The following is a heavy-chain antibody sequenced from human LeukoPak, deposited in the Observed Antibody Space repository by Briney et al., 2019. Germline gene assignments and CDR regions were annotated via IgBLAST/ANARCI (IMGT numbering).Heavy chain of an antibody. V-gene: IGHV4-59*12. Sequence: PSETLSLTRTVSGGSINSYYWSWIRQPPGKGLEWIGYIYYSGSTNYNPSLKSRVTISVDTSKNQFSLKLSSVTAADTAVYYCATDYGSGSYYNTAFDIWGQGTMVTVSS. CDR2: IYYSGST. CDR3: ATDYGSGSYYNTAFDI. D-gene: IGHD3-10*01. CDR1: GGSINSYY. J-gene: IGHJ3*02.